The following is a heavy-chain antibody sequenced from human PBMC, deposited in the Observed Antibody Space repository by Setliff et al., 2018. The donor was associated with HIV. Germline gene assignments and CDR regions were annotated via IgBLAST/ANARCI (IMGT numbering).Heavy chain of an antibody. V-gene: IGHV4-59*12. J-gene: IGHJ5*02. CDR2: IYYDGNT. D-gene: IGHD3-22*01. Sequence: LSETLSLTCTVSGGSISSYYWSWIRQPPGKGLEWIGYIYYDGNTNYNPSLKSRVTISVDTSKNQLSLKLSSVTAADTAVYYCARSTYYFDSSGYKYNWFDPWGQGTRVTVSS. CDR1: GGSISSYY. CDR3: ARSTYYFDSSGYKYNWFDP.